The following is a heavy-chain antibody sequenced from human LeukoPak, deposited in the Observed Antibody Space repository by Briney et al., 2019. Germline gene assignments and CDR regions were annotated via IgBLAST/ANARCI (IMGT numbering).Heavy chain of an antibody. V-gene: IGHV4-4*07. J-gene: IGHJ1*01. CDR3: ARVSLLTSSGYTHEYFQY. D-gene: IGHD3-22*01. CDR1: GGSISSYY. CDR2: IYASGSS. Sequence: SETLSLTCSVSGGSISSYYWSWIRQPAGKGLEWIGRIYASGSSNYNPSLKSRVTMSVDTSKNQFSLKLSSVTAADTAVYYCARVSLLTSSGYTHEYFQYWGQGTLVTVSS.